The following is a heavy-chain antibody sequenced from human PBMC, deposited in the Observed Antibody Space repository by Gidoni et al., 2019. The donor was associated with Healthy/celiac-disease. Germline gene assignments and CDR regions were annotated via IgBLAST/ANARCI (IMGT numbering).Heavy chain of an antibody. CDR1: EYRCTSHC. Sequence: EAQLVHPAAQVKKTGESLGISCQGPEYRCTSHCTIAVRQMPGKGLEWMGRIDPSDSYPNYSPSFQGHVTISADTSISTAYLQWSSLKASDTAMYYCARQASGSHHHNLGAYYYYMDVWGKGTTVTVSS. D-gene: IGHD3-10*01. CDR2: IDPSDSYP. V-gene: IGHV5-10-1*03. J-gene: IGHJ6*03. CDR3: ARQASGSHHHNLGAYYYYMDV.